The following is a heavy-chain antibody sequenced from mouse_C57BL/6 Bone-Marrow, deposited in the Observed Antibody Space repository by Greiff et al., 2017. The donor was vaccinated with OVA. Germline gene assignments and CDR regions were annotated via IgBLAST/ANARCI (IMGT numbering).Heavy chain of an antibody. CDR3: ARVYDDYPYYYAMDY. CDR1: GFSINSDCY. D-gene: IGHD2-3*01. CDR2: TFYSGIT. J-gene: IGHJ4*01. Sequence: EVKLVESGPSLVRPSQTLSLTCTVTGFSINSDCYWIWIRQFPGNKLEYIGYTFYSGITYYNPSLGSRTYITRDTSKNQFSLKLSSVTTEDTATYYCARVYDDYPYYYAMDYWGQGTSVTVSS. V-gene: IGHV3-3*01.